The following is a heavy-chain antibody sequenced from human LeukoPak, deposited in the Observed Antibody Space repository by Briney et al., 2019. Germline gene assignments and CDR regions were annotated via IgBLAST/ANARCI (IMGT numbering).Heavy chain of an antibody. V-gene: IGHV1-69*05. CDR3: ARNPPPRIAVAGTWVDY. CDR2: IIPIFGTA. D-gene: IGHD6-19*01. CDR1: GGTFSSYA. J-gene: IGHJ4*02. Sequence: SVKVSCKASGGTFSSYAISWVRQAPGQGLEWMGGIIPIFGTANYAQKFQGRVTITTDESTSTAYMELRSLRSDDTAVYYCARNPPPRIAVAGTWVDYWGQGTLVTVSS.